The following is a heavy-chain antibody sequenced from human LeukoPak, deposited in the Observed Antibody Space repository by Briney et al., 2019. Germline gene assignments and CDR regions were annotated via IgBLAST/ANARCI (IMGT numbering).Heavy chain of an antibody. J-gene: IGHJ6*02. V-gene: IGHV1-69*13. Sequence: ASVKVSCKASGGTFSSYAISWVRQAPGQGLEWMGGIIPIFGTANYAQKFQGRVTITADESTSTAYMELSSLRSEDTAVYYCARDCSGGSCYSQTGYYGMDVWGQGTTVTVSS. CDR1: GGTFSSYA. CDR2: IIPIFGTA. CDR3: ARDCSGGSCYSQTGYYGMDV. D-gene: IGHD2-15*01.